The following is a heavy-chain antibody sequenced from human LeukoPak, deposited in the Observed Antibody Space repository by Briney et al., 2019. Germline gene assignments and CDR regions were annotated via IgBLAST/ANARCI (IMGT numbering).Heavy chain of an antibody. CDR1: GITFSKAW. V-gene: IGHV3-15*01. CDR3: IIDGFLQRWFFDY. CDR2: IKSKADGGTT. Sequence: PGGSLRLSCAASGITFSKAWMSWVRQAPGKGLEWVGRIKSKADGGTTDYAAPVKGRFTISRDDSKNTLYLQMNSLKTEDTAVYYCIIDGFLQRWFFDYWSQGTLVTVSS. J-gene: IGHJ4*02. D-gene: IGHD5-18*01.